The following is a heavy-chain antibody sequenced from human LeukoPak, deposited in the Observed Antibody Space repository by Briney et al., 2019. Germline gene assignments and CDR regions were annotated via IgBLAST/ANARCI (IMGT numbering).Heavy chain of an antibody. Sequence: PGGSLRLSCAAPGFTFDDYAMHWVRQAPGKGLEWVSGISWGSGTIGYADSMKGRFTISRDNAKNSLYLQMNSLRAEDTALYYCAKSATMIVGRYYFDYWGQGTLVTVSS. D-gene: IGHD3-22*01. J-gene: IGHJ4*02. CDR3: AKSATMIVGRYYFDY. V-gene: IGHV3-9*01. CDR1: GFTFDDYA. CDR2: ISWGSGTI.